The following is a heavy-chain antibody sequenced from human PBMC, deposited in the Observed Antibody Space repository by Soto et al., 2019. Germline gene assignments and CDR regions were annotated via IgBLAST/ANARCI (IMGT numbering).Heavy chain of an antibody. V-gene: IGHV3-30*19. J-gene: IGHJ4*02. CDR2: IWYDGSNN. CDR3: ARGSQYYYDGSGPLDC. D-gene: IGHD3-22*01. CDR1: GFTFSSYG. Sequence: PGGSLRLSCAASGFTFSSYGMHWVRQAPGKGLEWVAVIWYDGSNNYYADSVKGRFTISRDNSKNTLYLQMTSLRAGDTAVYFCARGSQYYYDGSGPLDCWGQVTLVTVSS.